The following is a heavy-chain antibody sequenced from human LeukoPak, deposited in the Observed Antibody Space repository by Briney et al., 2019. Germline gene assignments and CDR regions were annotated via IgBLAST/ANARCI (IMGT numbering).Heavy chain of an antibody. CDR1: GGSISSYY. CDR3: ARGGRTIAAAGFGWFDP. V-gene: IGHV4-59*01. Sequence: SGTLSLTCTVSGGSISSYYWSWIRQPPGKGLEWIGYFYYSGSTNYNPSLKSRVTISVDTSKNQFSLKLSSVTAADTAVYYCARGGRTIAAAGFGWFDPWGQGTLVTVSS. D-gene: IGHD6-13*01. J-gene: IGHJ5*02. CDR2: FYYSGST.